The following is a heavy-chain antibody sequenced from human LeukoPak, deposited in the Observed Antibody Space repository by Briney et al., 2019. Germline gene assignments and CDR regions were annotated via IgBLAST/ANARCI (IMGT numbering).Heavy chain of an antibody. J-gene: IGHJ6*02. D-gene: IGHD3-10*01. Sequence: SETLSLTRGVSGGSVSSTNWWTWIRQPPGKGLEWIGEVHLDGRTNFNPSLKSRLTMSVDLSENHVSLKLSSVTAADTAVYYCARVPRRGVRGVQDYYYYYGMDVWGQGTTVTVSS. CDR2: VHLDGRT. CDR1: GGSVSSTNW. CDR3: ARVPRRGVRGVQDYYYYYGMDV. V-gene: IGHV4-4*02.